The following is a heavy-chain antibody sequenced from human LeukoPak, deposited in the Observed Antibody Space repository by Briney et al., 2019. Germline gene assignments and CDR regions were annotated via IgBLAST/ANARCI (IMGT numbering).Heavy chain of an antibody. CDR1: GFTFSSHG. J-gene: IGHJ4*02. V-gene: IGHV3-30*18. Sequence: GRSLRLSCAASGFTFSSHGMHWVRQAPGKGLEWVAVISYDGSNKYYADSVKGRFTISRDNSKNTLYLQMNSLRAEDTAVYYCAKGLGYSGQDPNYWGQGTLVTVSS. CDR2: ISYDGSNK. D-gene: IGHD5-12*01. CDR3: AKGLGYSGQDPNY.